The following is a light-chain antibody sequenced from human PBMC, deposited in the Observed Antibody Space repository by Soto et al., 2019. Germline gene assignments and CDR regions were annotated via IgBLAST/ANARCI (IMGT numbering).Light chain of an antibody. J-gene: IGLJ3*02. CDR2: EGS. V-gene: IGLV2-23*01. Sequence: QSALTQPASVSGSPGQSITISCTGTSSDVGSYNLVSWYQQHPGKAPKLMIYEGSKRHSGVSNRFPGSKSGNTASLTISGLEAEDEADYYCCSYAGSRVFGGGTKLTVL. CDR1: SSDVGSYNL. CDR3: CSYAGSRV.